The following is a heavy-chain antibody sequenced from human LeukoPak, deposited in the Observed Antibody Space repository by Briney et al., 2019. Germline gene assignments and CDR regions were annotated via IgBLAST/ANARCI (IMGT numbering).Heavy chain of an antibody. J-gene: IGHJ4*02. Sequence: PGGFLRRSCVALGFNCDDYGMSWVPQAPGGGMEWVSGINWNGGSTGYADSVKGRFTISRDNAKNSLYLQMNSLRAEDTAVYYCARANYYDISGYDYWGQGTLVTVSS. CDR2: INWNGGST. CDR3: ARANYYDISGYDY. V-gene: IGHV3-20*04. CDR1: GFNCDDYG. D-gene: IGHD3-22*01.